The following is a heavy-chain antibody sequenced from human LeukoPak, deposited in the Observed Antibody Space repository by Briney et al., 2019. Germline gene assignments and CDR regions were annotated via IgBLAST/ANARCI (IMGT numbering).Heavy chain of an antibody. V-gene: IGHV3-21*01. Sequence: KPWGSLSLSCEASGFTFITHSMGWVRQAPGKGLEWVSSISGRSVFISYTDSVKGRFTISRDNARNSLFLELSSLRPEDTAVYYCTRDQSVRYAFDIWDQGSLVTVSS. CDR2: ISGRSVFI. J-gene: IGHJ3*02. CDR1: GFTFITHS. D-gene: IGHD3-10*01. CDR3: TRDQSVRYAFDI.